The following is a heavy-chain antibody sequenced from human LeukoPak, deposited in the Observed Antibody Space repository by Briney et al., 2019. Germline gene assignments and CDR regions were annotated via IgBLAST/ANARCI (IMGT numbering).Heavy chain of an antibody. D-gene: IGHD1-26*01. CDR2: INHSGST. Sequence: KASETLSLTCTVSGGSISSSSYYWSWIRQPPGRGLEWIGQINHSGSTNYNPSLKSRVTISVDTSKNQFSLKLTSVTAADTAVYYCAREGVGATYFDYWGQGTLVTVSS. CDR1: GGSISSSSYY. J-gene: IGHJ4*02. V-gene: IGHV4-39*07. CDR3: AREGVGATYFDY.